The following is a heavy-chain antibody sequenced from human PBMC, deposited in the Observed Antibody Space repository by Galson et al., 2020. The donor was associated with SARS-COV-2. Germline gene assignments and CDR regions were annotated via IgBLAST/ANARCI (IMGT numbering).Heavy chain of an antibody. CDR2: IWYNGRNE. CDR1: GFTFSDCA. Sequence: GESLKFSCAASGFTFSDCAMHWVRQAPGKGLEWVAVIWYNGRNEYYADSVKGRFTISRDNSKNTLYLQMNSLRAEDTAVYYCAREGESGIVAAPMDYWGQGTLVTVSS. D-gene: IGHD2-2*01. J-gene: IGHJ4*02. V-gene: IGHV3-33*01. CDR3: AREGESGIVAAPMDY.